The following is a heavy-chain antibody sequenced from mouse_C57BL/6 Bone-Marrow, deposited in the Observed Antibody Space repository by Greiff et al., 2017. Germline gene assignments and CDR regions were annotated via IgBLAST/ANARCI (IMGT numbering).Heavy chain of an antibody. D-gene: IGHD2-1*01. J-gene: IGHJ4*01. CDR3: ARWRSWGNYGAMDY. Sequence: QLQQPGAELVKPGASVKLSCKASGYTFTSYWMHWVKQRPGRGLEWIGRIDPNSGGTKYNEKFKSKATLTVDKPSSTAYMQLSSLTSEDSAVYYCARWRSWGNYGAMDYWGQGTSVTVSS. V-gene: IGHV1-72*01. CDR1: GYTFTSYW. CDR2: IDPNSGGT.